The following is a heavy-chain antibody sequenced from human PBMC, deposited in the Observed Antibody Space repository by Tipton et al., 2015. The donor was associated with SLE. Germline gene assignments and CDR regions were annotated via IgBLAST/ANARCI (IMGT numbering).Heavy chain of an antibody. CDR2: MYLRGST. CDR1: GGSISSGTYC. Sequence: TLSLTCTVSGGSISSGTYCWGWVRQPPGKGLEWIGSMYLRGSTYYKSSLESRLTISGDTSKNQFSLRLTSVTAADTAVYFCARHTWTGFAFDTWGRGNLVTVSS. J-gene: IGHJ4*02. CDR3: ARHTWTGFAFDT. D-gene: IGHD3/OR15-3a*01. V-gene: IGHV4-39*07.